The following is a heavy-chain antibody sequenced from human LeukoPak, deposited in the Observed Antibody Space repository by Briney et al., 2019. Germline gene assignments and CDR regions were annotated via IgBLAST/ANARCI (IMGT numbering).Heavy chain of an antibody. CDR3: AKGLGSSGIYYPFDR. D-gene: IGHD1-26*01. J-gene: IGHJ4*02. CDR1: GFTFSGYA. CDR2: ISGSGGST. V-gene: IGHV3-23*01. Sequence: GGSLRLSCAASGFTFSGYAVSWVRQAPGKGLKWVSTISGSGGSTYHADSVKGRFTISRDSSKKTLYLQMNSLRPEDTAVYYCAKGLGSSGIYYPFDRWGQGTLVTVSS.